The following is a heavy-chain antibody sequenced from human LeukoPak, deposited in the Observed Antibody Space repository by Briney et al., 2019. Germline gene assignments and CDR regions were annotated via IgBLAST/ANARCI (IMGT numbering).Heavy chain of an antibody. D-gene: IGHD2/OR15-2a*01. CDR2: IFYSGST. CDR1: GGSISSGDYY. J-gene: IGHJ4*02. CDR3: ARDRKGLCDN. V-gene: IGHV4-30-4*01. Sequence: SETLSLTCIVSGGSISSGDYYWSWIRQPPGKGLEWIGYIFYSGSTSYNPSLKSRVTISVDTSKNQFSLKLNSVTAADTAVYYCARDRKGLCDNWGQGTLVTVSS.